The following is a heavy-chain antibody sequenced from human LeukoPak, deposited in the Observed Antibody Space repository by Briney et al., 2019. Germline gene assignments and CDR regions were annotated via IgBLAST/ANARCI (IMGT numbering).Heavy chain of an antibody. Sequence: ASVKVSCKASGYTFTGYYMHWVRQAPGQGLEWMGWINPNSGGTNYAQKFQGRVTMTRDTSISTAYMELSRLRSDDTAVYYCARVLRALGYCSSTSRPKDYWGQGTLVTVSS. CDR2: INPNSGGT. J-gene: IGHJ4*02. V-gene: IGHV1-2*02. CDR1: GYTFTGYY. D-gene: IGHD2-2*01. CDR3: ARVLRALGYCSSTSRPKDY.